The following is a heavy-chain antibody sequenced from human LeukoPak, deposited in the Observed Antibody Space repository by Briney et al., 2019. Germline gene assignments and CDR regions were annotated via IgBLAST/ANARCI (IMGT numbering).Heavy chain of an antibody. CDR1: GFTFSNAW. D-gene: IGHD3-22*01. CDR2: IKSKTDGGTT. Sequence: PGGSLRLSCAASGFTFSNAWMSWVRQAPGKGLEWVGRIKSKTDGGTTDYAAPVKGRFTISRDDSKNTLYLQMNSLKTEDTAVYYCTTGHYYDNDAFDIWGQGTMVTVSS. V-gene: IGHV3-15*01. J-gene: IGHJ3*02. CDR3: TTGHYYDNDAFDI.